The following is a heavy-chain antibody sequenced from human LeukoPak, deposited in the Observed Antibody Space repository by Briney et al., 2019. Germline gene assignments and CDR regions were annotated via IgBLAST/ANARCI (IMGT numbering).Heavy chain of an antibody. CDR1: GGSISNYY. D-gene: IGHD6-13*01. V-gene: IGHV4-4*07. Sequence: PSETLSLTCTVSGGSISNYYWSWIRQPAGKGLEWIGHIYTSGSTNYNPSLKSRVTISVDTSKNQFSLKLSSVTAADTAVYYCARTMALAAGSDYWGQGTLVTVSS. J-gene: IGHJ4*02. CDR2: IYTSGST. CDR3: ARTMALAAGSDY.